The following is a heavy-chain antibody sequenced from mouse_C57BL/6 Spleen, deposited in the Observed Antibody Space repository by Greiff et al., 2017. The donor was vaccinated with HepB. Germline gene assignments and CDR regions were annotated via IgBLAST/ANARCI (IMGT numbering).Heavy chain of an antibody. CDR3: ALWLNYAVYY. Sequence: VQLQQPGAELVRPGSSVKLSCKTSGYTFTSYWMHWVKQRSIQGLEWIGNIYPSDSEPHYNQKFKDKATFTVDKSSRTAYMQLSSLTSEYSAVYSSALWLNYAVYYWGQGTSLTVSS. V-gene: IGHV1-52*01. CDR2: IYPSDSEP. CDR1: GYTFTSYW. J-gene: IGHJ4*01. D-gene: IGHD2-2*01.